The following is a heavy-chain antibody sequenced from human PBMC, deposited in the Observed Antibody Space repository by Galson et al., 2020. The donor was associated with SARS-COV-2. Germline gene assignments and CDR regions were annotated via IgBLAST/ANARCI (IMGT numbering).Heavy chain of an antibody. CDR3: ARGHLTRWLVRGYDWDY. V-gene: IGHV4-38-2*02. J-gene: IGHJ4*02. CDR1: GYSISSGYY. CDR2: IYHSGST. D-gene: IGHD6-19*01. Sequence: SETLSLTCTVSGYSISSGYYWGWIRQPPGKGLEWIGSIYHSGSTYYNPSLKSRVTISVDTSKNPFSLKLSSVTAADTAVYYCARGHLTRWLVRGYDWDYWGQGTLVTVSS.